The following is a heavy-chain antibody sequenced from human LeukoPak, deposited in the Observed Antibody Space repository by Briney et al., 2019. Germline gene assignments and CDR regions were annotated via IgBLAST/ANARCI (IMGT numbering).Heavy chain of an antibody. J-gene: IGHJ4*02. CDR3: ARGSGYCTNGVCYLIDY. V-gene: IGHV3-30-3*01. CDR2: MSYDGSNK. Sequence: PGGSLRLSCAASGFTFSTFTMHWVRQAPGKGLEWVAVMSYDGSNKYYADSVKGRFTLCRDNSKNTLYLEMNSLRAEDTAVYYCARGSGYCTNGVCYLIDYWGQGTLVTVSS. D-gene: IGHD2-8*01. CDR1: GFTFSTFT.